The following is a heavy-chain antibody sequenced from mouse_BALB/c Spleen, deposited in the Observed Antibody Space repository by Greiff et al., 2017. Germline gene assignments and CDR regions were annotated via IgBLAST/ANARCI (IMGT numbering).Heavy chain of an antibody. D-gene: IGHD1-1*01. Sequence: QVQLQQSGAELMKPGASVKISCKATGYTFSSYWIEWVKQRPGHGLEWIGEILPGSGSTNYNEKFKGKATFTADTSSNTAYMQLSSLTSEDSAVYYCARKNYYGSSDGLAYWGQGTLVTVSA. J-gene: IGHJ3*01. V-gene: IGHV1-9*01. CDR2: ILPGSGST. CDR3: ARKNYYGSSDGLAY. CDR1: GYTFSSYW.